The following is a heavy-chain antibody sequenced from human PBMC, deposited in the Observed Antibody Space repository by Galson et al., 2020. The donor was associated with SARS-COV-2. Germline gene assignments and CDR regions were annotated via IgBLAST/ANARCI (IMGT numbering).Heavy chain of an antibody. J-gene: IGHJ6*02. Sequence: SATLSLTCAVHGGSFSGNFWHWISQLPGQGLEWIGEISHDGSTYINPSLKSRVTLSVDTSKNQVSLKLSSVTAADTAISYCARNEWGSSTSCFDVWGQGTTVTVSS. CDR1: GGSFSGNF. V-gene: IGHV4-34*01. D-gene: IGHD2-2*01. CDR3: ARNEWGSSTSCFDV. CDR2: ISHDGST.